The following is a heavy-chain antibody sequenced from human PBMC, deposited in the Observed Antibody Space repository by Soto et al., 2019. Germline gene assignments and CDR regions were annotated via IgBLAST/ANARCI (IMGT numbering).Heavy chain of an antibody. J-gene: IGHJ5*02. D-gene: IGHD2-15*01. CDR1: GGSISSGDYY. Sequence: QVQLQESGPGLVKPSQTLSLTCTVSGGSISSGDYYWSWIRQPPGKGLECIGYIYYSGSTYYNPSLKSRVTISVDTSKNQFSLKLNSVTAADTAVYYCARMYCSGGSCYSGRNNWFDPWGQGTLVTVSS. V-gene: IGHV4-30-4*01. CDR2: IYYSGST. CDR3: ARMYCSGGSCYSGRNNWFDP.